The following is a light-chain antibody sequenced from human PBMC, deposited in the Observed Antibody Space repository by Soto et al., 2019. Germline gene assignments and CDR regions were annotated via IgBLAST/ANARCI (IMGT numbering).Light chain of an antibody. V-gene: IGKV3-11*01. CDR3: QQRSNRIT. Sequence: EIVLTQSPATLSLSPGERATLSCRASQSVSSYLAWYQQKPGQAPRLLIYDSSNRATGIPARFSGSGSGTDFTLTISSLDPEEFAVYYFQQRSNRITFGQGTRLEIK. CDR1: QSVSSY. J-gene: IGKJ5*01. CDR2: DSS.